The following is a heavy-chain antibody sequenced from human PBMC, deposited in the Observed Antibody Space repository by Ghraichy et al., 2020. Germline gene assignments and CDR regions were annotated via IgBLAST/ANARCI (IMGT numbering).Heavy chain of an antibody. Sequence: GESLNISCAASGFTFSSYAMSWVRQAPGKGLEWVSAISGSGGSTYYADSVKGRFTISRDNSKNTLYLQMNSLRAEDTAVYYCAKGTDYGGNSYSDYGMDVWGQGTTVTVSS. V-gene: IGHV3-23*01. CDR3: AKGTDYGGNSYSDYGMDV. D-gene: IGHD4-23*01. CDR2: ISGSGGST. CDR1: GFTFSSYA. J-gene: IGHJ6*02.